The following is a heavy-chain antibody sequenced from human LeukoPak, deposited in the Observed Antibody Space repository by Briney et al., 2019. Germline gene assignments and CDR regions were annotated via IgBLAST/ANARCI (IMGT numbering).Heavy chain of an antibody. Sequence: GGSLRLSCAASGFTFSSYEMNWVRQAPGKGLEWVAFIRYDGSNKYYADSVKGRFTISRDNSKNTLYLQMNSLRAEDTAVYYCAKDRIVVVPAAILDYWGQGTLVTVSS. CDR1: GFTFSSYE. J-gene: IGHJ4*02. V-gene: IGHV3-30*02. CDR3: AKDRIVVVPAAILDY. D-gene: IGHD2-2*01. CDR2: IRYDGSNK.